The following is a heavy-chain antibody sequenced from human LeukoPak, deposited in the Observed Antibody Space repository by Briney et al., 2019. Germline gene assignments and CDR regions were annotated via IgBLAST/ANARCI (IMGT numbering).Heavy chain of an antibody. CDR1: GDSISIHY. J-gene: IGHJ5*02. CDR2: IDHTGST. Sequence: SETLSLTCSVAGDSISIHYWSWIRQPPGKGLEGIGYIDHTGSTNYNPSLKSRVTISVDTSKNQFSLKLSSVTAADTAVYYCARGGDYYGSGTPRRANWFDPWGQGTLVTVSS. D-gene: IGHD3-10*01. V-gene: IGHV4-59*11. CDR3: ARGGDYYGSGTPRRANWFDP.